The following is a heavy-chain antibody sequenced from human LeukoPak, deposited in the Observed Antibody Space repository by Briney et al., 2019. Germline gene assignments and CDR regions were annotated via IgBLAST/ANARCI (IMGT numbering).Heavy chain of an antibody. D-gene: IGHD1-26*01. CDR1: GFTFSSYW. J-gene: IGHJ6*03. V-gene: IGHV3-7*01. CDR3: ARDPYNGNYGDSYYYYMDV. Sequence: GGSLRLSCAASGFTFSSYWMSWVRQAPGKGLEWVANIKKDGSEKYYVDSVKGRFTISRDNAKSSLYLQMNSLRAEDTAIYYCARDPYNGNYGDSYYYYMDVWGKGTTVTIS. CDR2: IKKDGSEK.